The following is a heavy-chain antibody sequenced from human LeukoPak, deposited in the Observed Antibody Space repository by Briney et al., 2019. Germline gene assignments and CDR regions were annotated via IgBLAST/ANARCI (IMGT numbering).Heavy chain of an antibody. CDR3: ARDQGLYAFDI. V-gene: IGHV3-11*04. CDR1: GFTFSDYY. Sequence: PGGSLRLSCAASGFTFSDYYMSWIRQAPGKGLEWVSYISTSGNTKYYADSVKGRFTISRDNAKNSLYLQMNSLRAVDTAVYYCARDQGLYAFDIWGQGTMVTVSS. D-gene: IGHD2/OR15-2a*01. J-gene: IGHJ3*02. CDR2: ISTSGNTK.